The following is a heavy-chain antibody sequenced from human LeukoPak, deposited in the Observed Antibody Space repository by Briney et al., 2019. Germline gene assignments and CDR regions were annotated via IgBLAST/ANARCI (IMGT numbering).Heavy chain of an antibody. D-gene: IGHD1-14*01. CDR2: IYYSGST. Sequence: SETLSLTCTVSGGSVSSGPYYWSWIRQPPGKGLEWIGYIYYSGSTNYNPSLKNRVTISADTSKNQFSLKLSSMTAADTAVYYCARTDLTEDSEYWGLGTLVTVSS. CDR3: ARTDLTEDSEY. J-gene: IGHJ4*02. CDR1: GGSVSSGPYY. V-gene: IGHV4-61*01.